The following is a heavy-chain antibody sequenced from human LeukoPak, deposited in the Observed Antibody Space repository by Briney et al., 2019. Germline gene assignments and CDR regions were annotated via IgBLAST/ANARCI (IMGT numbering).Heavy chain of an antibody. V-gene: IGHV1-2*02. CDR1: GYTFTGYY. CDR2: INPNSGGT. J-gene: IGHJ3*02. D-gene: IGHD6-25*01. CDR3: ARDLSGEAFDI. Sequence: ASVKVSCKASGYTFTGYYMHWGRQAPGQGLEWRGWINPNSGGTNYAQKFQGRGTMTRDTSISTAYMELSRLRSDDTAVYYCARDLSGEAFDIWGQGTMVTVSS.